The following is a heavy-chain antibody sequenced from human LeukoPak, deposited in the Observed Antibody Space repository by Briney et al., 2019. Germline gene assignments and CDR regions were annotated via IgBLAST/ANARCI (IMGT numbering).Heavy chain of an antibody. CDR2: IKRKSDGGTP. J-gene: IGHJ4*02. Sequence: GGSLRLSCAASGFTFSNAWMSWVRQAPGKGLEWVGRIKRKSDGGTPDNAAPGKGKFTISRDDSKNTLYLQMNSMKTEDTAVYYCATDLGGYYSGSGTYWGSLDYWGQGTVVTVSS. CDR3: ATDLGGYYSGSGTYWGSLDY. V-gene: IGHV3-15*01. D-gene: IGHD3-10*01. CDR1: GFTFSNAW.